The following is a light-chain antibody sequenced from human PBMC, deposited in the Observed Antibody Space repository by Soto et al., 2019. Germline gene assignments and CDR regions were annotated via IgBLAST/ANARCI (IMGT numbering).Light chain of an antibody. CDR1: QSVLYTSNNNNY. CDR2: WAS. CDR3: HQYYNTPWP. V-gene: IGKV4-1*01. J-gene: IGKJ1*01. Sequence: DIVMTQSPDSLAVSLGERATINCKSSQSVLYTSNNNNYLAWYQQKPGQPPKLLIYWASTREFGVPDRFSGSGSGTDFTRTISNLQAEDVAVYYCHQYYNTPWPFGQGTKVEIK.